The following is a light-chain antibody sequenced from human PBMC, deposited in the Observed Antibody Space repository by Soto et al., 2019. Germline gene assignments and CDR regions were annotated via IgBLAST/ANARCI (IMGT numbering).Light chain of an antibody. V-gene: IGKV3-20*01. Sequence: EIELTQSPGTLSLSPGEKATLSCRASQSVSSNYLAWYQQKPGQAPRLLIYSASSRATAIPDRFSGSGYGTDFTLTISRLETEDFAVYYCQQYGSSPSTFGQVTRLEIK. J-gene: IGKJ5*01. CDR3: QQYGSSPST. CDR2: SAS. CDR1: QSVSSNY.